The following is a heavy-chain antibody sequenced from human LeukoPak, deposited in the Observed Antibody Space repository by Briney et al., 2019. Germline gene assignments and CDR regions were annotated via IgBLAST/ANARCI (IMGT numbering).Heavy chain of an antibody. V-gene: IGHV3-9*03. J-gene: IGHJ4*02. Sequence: GGSLRLSCATSGFTFDDYAMHWVRQAPGKGLEWVSGISWKSGSVAYADSVKGRFTISRDNAKNSLYLQMNSLRAEDMALYYCTKTARSGWTFDSWGQGTLVTVSS. CDR1: GFTFDDYA. CDR3: TKTARSGWTFDS. CDR2: ISWKSGSV. D-gene: IGHD3-22*01.